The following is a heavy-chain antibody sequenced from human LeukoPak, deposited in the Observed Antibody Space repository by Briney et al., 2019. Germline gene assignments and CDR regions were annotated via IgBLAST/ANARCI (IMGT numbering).Heavy chain of an antibody. CDR3: ARDLSYYDFWSGYYQGNWFDP. V-gene: IGHV3-23*01. J-gene: IGHJ5*02. CDR1: GFTFSSYA. D-gene: IGHD3-3*01. CDR2: ISGSGVST. Sequence: GGSLRLSCSASGFTFSSYAMSWVRQAPGKGLEWVSAISGSGVSTYNTDSVKGRFTISRDNAKNSLYLQMNSLRAEDTAVYYCARDLSYYDFWSGYYQGNWFDPWGQGTLVTVSS.